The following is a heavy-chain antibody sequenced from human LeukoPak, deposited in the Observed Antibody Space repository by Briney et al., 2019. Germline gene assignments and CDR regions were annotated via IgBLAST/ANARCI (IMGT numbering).Heavy chain of an antibody. Sequence: GASVKVSCKASGYTFTSYGISWVRQAPGQGLEWMGWISAYNGNTNYAQKPQGRVTMTTDTSTSTAYMELRSLRSDDTAVYYCAKDSSPGRYQLPDFDYWGQGTLVTVSS. CDR3: AKDSSPGRYQLPDFDY. CDR2: ISAYNGNT. CDR1: GYTFTSYG. V-gene: IGHV1-18*01. D-gene: IGHD2-2*01. J-gene: IGHJ4*02.